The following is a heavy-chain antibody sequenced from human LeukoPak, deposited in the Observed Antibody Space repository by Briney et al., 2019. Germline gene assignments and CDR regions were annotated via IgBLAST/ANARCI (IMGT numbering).Heavy chain of an antibody. CDR3: ARDMEAPQNRPYYDSWSGYYLDYGMDV. CDR2: IWYDGSNK. D-gene: IGHD3-3*01. V-gene: IGHV3-33*01. Sequence: AGGSLRLSCAASGFTFSSYGMHWVRQAPGKGLEWVAVIWYDGSNKYYADSVKGRFTISRDNSKNTLYLQMNSLRAEDTAVYYCARDMEAPQNRPYYDSWSGYYLDYGMDVWGQGTTVTVSS. J-gene: IGHJ6*02. CDR1: GFTFSSYG.